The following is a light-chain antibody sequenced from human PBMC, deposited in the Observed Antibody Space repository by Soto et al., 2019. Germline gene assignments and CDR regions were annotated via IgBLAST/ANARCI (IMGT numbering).Light chain of an antibody. V-gene: IGLV2-14*01. CDR1: SSDFGGYNY. J-gene: IGLJ1*01. Sequence: QSVLTQPASVSGSPGQSITISCTGTSSDFGGYNYVSWYQQQAGKAPKLRIHEVSNRPSGVSNRFSGSKSGNTASLTISGLQAEDEADYYCDSYTSSRAYVFGIGTKVTVL. CDR2: EVS. CDR3: DSYTSSRAYV.